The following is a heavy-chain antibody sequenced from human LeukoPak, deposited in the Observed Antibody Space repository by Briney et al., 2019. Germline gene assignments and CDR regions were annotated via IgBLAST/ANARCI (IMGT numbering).Heavy chain of an antibody. CDR3: ARDSSFDWLFGSGSFDY. CDR2: XXSXGXX. D-gene: IGHD3-9*01. V-gene: IGHV3-53*01. Sequence: GGSLRLSCAXSGFTVSSXXXXXXXXXPGXXXXXXXXXXSXGXXYYXDSVXXXXTIXXDNSKNTLYLQMNSLRAEDTAVYYCARDSSFDWLFGSGSFDYWGQGTLVTVSS. J-gene: IGHJ4*02. CDR1: GFTVSSXX.